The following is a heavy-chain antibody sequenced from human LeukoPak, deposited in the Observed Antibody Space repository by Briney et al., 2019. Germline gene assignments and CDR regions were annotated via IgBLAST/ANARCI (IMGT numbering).Heavy chain of an antibody. D-gene: IGHD3-10*01. CDR1: GFTVSSNY. Sequence: PGGSLRLSCAASGFTVSSNYMSWVRQAPGKGLEWVSVIYSGGSTYYADSVKGRFTISRDNSKNTLYLQMNSLRAEDTAVYYCARDDRTMVRGVITYYSGMAFWGKGTRVTVSS. CDR2: IYSGGST. CDR3: ARDDRTMVRGVITYYSGMAF. J-gene: IGHJ6*04. V-gene: IGHV3-66*01.